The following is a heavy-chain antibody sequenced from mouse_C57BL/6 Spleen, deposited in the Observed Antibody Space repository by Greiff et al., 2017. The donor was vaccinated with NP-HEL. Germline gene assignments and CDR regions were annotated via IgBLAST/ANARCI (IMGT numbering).Heavy chain of an antibody. J-gene: IGHJ4*01. D-gene: IGHD1-1*01. CDR1: GFTFSSYA. CDR3: TRGATVVKAMDY. V-gene: IGHV5S21*01. CDR2: ISSGGDYI. Sequence: EVKLVESGEGLVKPGGSLKLSCAASGFTFSSYAMSWVRQTPEKRLEWVAYISSGGDYIYYADTVKGRFTISRDNARNTLYLQMSSLKSEDTAMYYCTRGATVVKAMDYWGQGTSVTVSS.